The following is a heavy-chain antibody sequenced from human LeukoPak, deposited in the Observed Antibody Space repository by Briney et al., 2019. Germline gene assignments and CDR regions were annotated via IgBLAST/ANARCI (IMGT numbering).Heavy chain of an antibody. D-gene: IGHD6-13*01. J-gene: IGHJ5*02. CDR2: IYYSGST. CDR3: ARGEKYSSSWSVGWFDP. CDR1: GGSISSYY. Sequence: PSETLSLTCTVSGGSISSYYWSWIRQPPGKGLEWIGYIYYSGSTNYNPSLKSRVTISVDTSKNQFSLKLSSVTAADTAVYYCARGEKYSSSWSVGWFDPWGQGTLVTVS. V-gene: IGHV4-59*01.